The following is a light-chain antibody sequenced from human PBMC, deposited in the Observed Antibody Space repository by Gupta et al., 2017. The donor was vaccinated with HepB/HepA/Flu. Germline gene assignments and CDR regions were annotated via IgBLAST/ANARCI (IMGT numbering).Light chain of an antibody. V-gene: IGKV3-11*01. J-gene: IGKJ4*01. CDR2: DAS. Sequence: EIVLTQSPATLSLSPGERATLSCRASQSVSSFLAWFQQKPGQAPRLLIYDASNRAAGIPARFSGSGSGTDFTLTISSLEREDFAVYFCQQRSNGPLTFGGGTKVEIK. CDR1: QSVSSF. CDR3: QQRSNGPLT.